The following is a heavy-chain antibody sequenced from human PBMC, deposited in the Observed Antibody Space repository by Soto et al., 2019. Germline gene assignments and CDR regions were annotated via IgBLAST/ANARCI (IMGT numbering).Heavy chain of an antibody. J-gene: IGHJ5*02. CDR3: ERVTEEYSSSKADP. Sequence: QVQLQQWGAGLLKPSETLSLTCAVYGGSFSGYYWSWIRQPPGKGLEWIGEINHSGSTNYNPSLKSRVTISVDTSKNQFSLKLSSVTAADTAVYYCERVTEEYSSSKADPWGQGTLVTVSS. CDR2: INHSGST. D-gene: IGHD6-6*01. V-gene: IGHV4-34*01. CDR1: GGSFSGYY.